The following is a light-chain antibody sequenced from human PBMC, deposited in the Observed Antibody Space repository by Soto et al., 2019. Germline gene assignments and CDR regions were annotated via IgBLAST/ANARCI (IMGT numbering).Light chain of an antibody. CDR2: GNT. V-gene: IGLV1-40*01. Sequence: QSVLTQPPSVSGAPGQRVTISCTGSSSNIGAGYDVHWYQQLPGTAPKLLIYGNTNRPSGVPDRFSASKSGTSASLAITGLQAEDEADYYCQSPDSSLSGYVFGTGTKLTVL. CDR1: SSNIGAGYD. CDR3: QSPDSSLSGYV. J-gene: IGLJ1*01.